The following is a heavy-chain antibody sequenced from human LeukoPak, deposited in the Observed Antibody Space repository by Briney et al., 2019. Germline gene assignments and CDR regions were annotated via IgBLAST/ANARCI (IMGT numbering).Heavy chain of an antibody. CDR1: GGSISSYY. CDR3: ARDMSAAHNWFDP. V-gene: IGHV4-59*01. CDR2: IYYSGST. J-gene: IGHJ5*02. D-gene: IGHD6-13*01. Sequence: SETLSLTCTVSGGSISSYYWSWIRQPPGKGLEWIGYIYYSGSTNHNPSLKSRVTISVDTSKNQFSLKLSSVTAADTAVYYCARDMSAAHNWFDPWGQGTLVTVSS.